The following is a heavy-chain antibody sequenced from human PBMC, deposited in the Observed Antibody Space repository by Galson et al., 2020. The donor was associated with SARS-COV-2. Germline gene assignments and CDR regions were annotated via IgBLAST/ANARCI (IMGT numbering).Heavy chain of an antibody. CDR1: GFSFSSYE. V-gene: IGHV3-48*03. D-gene: IGHD5-12*01. CDR2: INSSGSII. Sequence: GEPLKISCAASGFSFSSYEMKWVRQAPGKGLEWASDINSSGSIIYYADSVKGRFTISRDNAKNSLYTQMNSLRAEDTAVYYCARGVSTDGYFELWGRGTLVAVSA. J-gene: IGHJ2*01. CDR3: ARGVSTDGYFEL.